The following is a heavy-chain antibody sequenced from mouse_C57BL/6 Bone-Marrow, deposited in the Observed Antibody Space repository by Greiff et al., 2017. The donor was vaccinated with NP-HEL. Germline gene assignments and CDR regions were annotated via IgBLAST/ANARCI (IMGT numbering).Heavy chain of an antibody. J-gene: IGHJ1*03. V-gene: IGHV6-6*01. D-gene: IGHD2-12*01. CDR2: IRNHANHPAP. CDR3: TRPDSYWYFDV. Sequence: EVQLVESGGGLVQPGGSLKLSCAASGFTFSDAWMDWVRQSPEKGLEWVAEIRNHANHPAPYSAESVKGRFTISRDDSKSRGYLQMNSLRAEDTGIYYWTRPDSYWYFDVWGTGTTVTVAS. CDR1: GFTFSDAW.